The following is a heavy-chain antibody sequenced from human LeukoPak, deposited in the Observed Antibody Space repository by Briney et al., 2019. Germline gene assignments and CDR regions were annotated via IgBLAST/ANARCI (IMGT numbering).Heavy chain of an antibody. D-gene: IGHD3-22*01. V-gene: IGHV3-15*01. CDR3: TTDYYDSSGYYPRGFDP. J-gene: IGHJ5*02. CDR2: IKSKTDGGTT. Sequence: GGSLRLSCAASGFTFSNAWMSWVRQAPGKGLEWVGRIKSKTDGGTTDYAAPVKGRFTISRDDLKNTLYLQMNSLKTEDTAVYYCTTDYYDSSGYYPRGFDPWGQGTLVTVSS. CDR1: GFTFSNAW.